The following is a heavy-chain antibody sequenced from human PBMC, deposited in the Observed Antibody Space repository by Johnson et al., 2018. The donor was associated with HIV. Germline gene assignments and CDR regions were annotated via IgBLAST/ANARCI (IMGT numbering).Heavy chain of an antibody. Sequence: VQLVESGGGVVQPGRSLRLSCAASGFTFSNYGMHWVRQAPGKGLEWVAVISYDGTNKYYADSVKGRFTISRDNSKNTLYLQMNSLRAEDTAVYYCARESITMLVVVTHDAFDIWGQGTMVTVSS. V-gene: IGHV3-30*03. CDR3: ARESITMLVVVTHDAFDI. D-gene: IGHD3-22*01. CDR2: ISYDGTNK. J-gene: IGHJ3*02. CDR1: GFTFSNYG.